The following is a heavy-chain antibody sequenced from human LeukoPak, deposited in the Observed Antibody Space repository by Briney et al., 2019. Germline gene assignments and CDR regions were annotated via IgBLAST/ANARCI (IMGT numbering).Heavy chain of an antibody. J-gene: IGHJ4*02. V-gene: IGHV1-2*02. D-gene: IGHD1-20*01. CDR1: GYTFTGYY. CDR3: ARDLRGITGMTRGDDY. CDR2: INPNSGGT. Sequence: ASVKVSCKASGYTFTGYYMHWVRQAPGQGLEWMGWINPNSGGTNYAQKFQGRVTMTRDTSISTAYIELSRLRSDDTAVYYCARDLRGITGMTRGDDYWGQGTLVTVSS.